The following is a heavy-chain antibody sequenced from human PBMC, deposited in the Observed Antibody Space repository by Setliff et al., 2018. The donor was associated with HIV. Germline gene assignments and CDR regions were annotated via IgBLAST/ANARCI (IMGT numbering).Heavy chain of an antibody. CDR2: IRSKDYGGTT. J-gene: IGHJ4*02. CDR3: TTAGGSDY. CDR1: GFTFRDYA. V-gene: IGHV3-49*04. Sequence: GGSLRLSCSGSGFTFRDYALSWVRQAPGKGLEWLGFIRSKDYGGTTEYAASVTGRFTISRDDSKSLAYLQMDSLNTEDTAVYYCTTAGGSDYWGQGTLVTVSS. D-gene: IGHD1-1*01.